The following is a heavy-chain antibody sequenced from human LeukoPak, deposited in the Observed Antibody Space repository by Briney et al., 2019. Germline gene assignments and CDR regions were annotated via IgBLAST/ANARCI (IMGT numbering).Heavy chain of an antibody. CDR1: GFPVSSNY. V-gene: IGHV3-53*01. J-gene: IGHJ5*02. CDR3: ARGTMIGGVPGP. D-gene: IGHD3-10*01. CDR2: IYLAGEK. Sequence: PGGSLTLSCAASGFPVSSNYKSWVRQPPGRGLEGGSVIYLAGEKQYADSVKGRFTISRDNLNNTVYLQMNSLRPDDTAVYYCARGTMIGGVPGPWGQGTLVAVSS.